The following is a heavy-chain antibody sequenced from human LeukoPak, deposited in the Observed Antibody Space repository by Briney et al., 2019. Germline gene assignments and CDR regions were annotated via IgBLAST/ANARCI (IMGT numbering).Heavy chain of an antibody. CDR1: GYTFTSYD. CDR2: MNPNSGNT. D-gene: IGHD5-18*01. Sequence: ASVKVSCKASGYTFTSYDINWVRQATGQGLEWMGWMNPNSGNTGYAQKFQGRVTMTRNTSISTAYMELSSLRSEDTAVYYCARIRDRYGWFDPWGQGTLVTVSS. V-gene: IGHV1-8*01. CDR3: ARIRDRYGWFDP. J-gene: IGHJ5*02.